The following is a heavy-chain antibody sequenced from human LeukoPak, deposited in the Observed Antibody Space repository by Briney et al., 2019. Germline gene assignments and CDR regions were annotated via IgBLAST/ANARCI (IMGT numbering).Heavy chain of an antibody. D-gene: IGHD6-19*01. CDR3: ARAVAARRYFDY. CDR1: GGSISSYY. V-gene: IGHV4-59*01. J-gene: IGHJ4*02. CDR2: IYYSGST. Sequence: PSETLSLTCTVSGGSISSYYWSWIRQPPGKGLEWIGYIYYSGSTNYNPSLKSRVTISVDTSKNQFSLKLSSVTAADTAVYYCARAVAARRYFDYWGQGTLVTVSS.